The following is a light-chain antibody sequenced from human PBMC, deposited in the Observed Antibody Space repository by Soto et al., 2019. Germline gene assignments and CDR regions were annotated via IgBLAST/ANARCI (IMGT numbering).Light chain of an antibody. CDR2: GAS. V-gene: IGKV3-20*01. CDR3: QQYGRLQT. Sequence: EIVLTQSPGTLSLSPGERATLSCRASQSVSSSYLAWYQQKPGQAPRLLMYGASSRATGIPDRFSGSGSGTDFTLTISRLEPEDFAVYYCQQYGRLQTFGRGTKVEIK. J-gene: IGKJ1*01. CDR1: QSVSSSY.